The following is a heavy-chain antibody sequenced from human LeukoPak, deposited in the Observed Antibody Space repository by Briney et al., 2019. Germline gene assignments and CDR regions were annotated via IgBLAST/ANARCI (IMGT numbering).Heavy chain of an antibody. CDR2: ISYDGSNK. V-gene: IGHV3-30*18. CDR3: AKDRDRIHYYYYYGMDV. CDR1: GFTFSSYE. D-gene: IGHD2-21*01. Sequence: PGGSLRLSCAASGFTFSSYEMNWVRQAPGKGLEWVAVISYDGSNKYYADSVKGRFTISRDNSKNTLYLQMNSLRAEDTAVYYCAKDRDRIHYYYYYGMDVWGQGTTVTVSS. J-gene: IGHJ6*02.